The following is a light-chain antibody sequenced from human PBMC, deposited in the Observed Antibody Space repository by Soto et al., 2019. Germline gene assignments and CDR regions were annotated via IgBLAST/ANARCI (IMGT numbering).Light chain of an antibody. CDR1: QGISSY. Sequence: AIRMTQSPSSLSASTGDRFTITWRASQGISSYLAWYQQKPGKAPKLLIYAASTLQSGVPSRFSGSGSGTDFTLTISCLQSEDVATYYCQQYYSYPRTFGQGTKVDIK. J-gene: IGKJ1*01. CDR2: AAS. CDR3: QQYYSYPRT. V-gene: IGKV1-8*01.